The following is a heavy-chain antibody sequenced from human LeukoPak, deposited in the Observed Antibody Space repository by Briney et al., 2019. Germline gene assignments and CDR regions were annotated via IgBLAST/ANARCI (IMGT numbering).Heavy chain of an antibody. CDR2: IYYSGST. J-gene: IGHJ4*02. CDR1: GGSISSSSYY. V-gene: IGHV4-39*07. D-gene: IGHD3-10*01. Sequence: PSETLSLTCTVSGGSISSSSYYWGWIRQPPGKGLEWIGSIYYSGSTYYNPSLKSRVTISVDTSKNQFSLKLSSVTAADTAVYYCASQSTVRGYYFDYWGQGTLVTVSS. CDR3: ASQSTVRGYYFDY.